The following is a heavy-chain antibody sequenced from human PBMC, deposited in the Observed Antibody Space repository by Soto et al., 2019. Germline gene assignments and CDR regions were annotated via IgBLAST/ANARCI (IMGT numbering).Heavy chain of an antibody. CDR2: IIPMFGTP. J-gene: IGHJ3*02. CDR3: ARSSTVAAFNDYGGNYQGFDI. Sequence: QVQLEQSGAEVKKAGSSVKVSCKAFGGSVNSHAISWVRQAPGQGLEWMGGIIPMFGTPTYAQRFQAGVTISADESTSTVYLDLSSLRAEDTGMYYCARSSTVAAFNDYGGNYQGFDIWGQGTMVTVSS. CDR1: GGSVNSHA. D-gene: IGHD4-17*01. V-gene: IGHV1-69*01.